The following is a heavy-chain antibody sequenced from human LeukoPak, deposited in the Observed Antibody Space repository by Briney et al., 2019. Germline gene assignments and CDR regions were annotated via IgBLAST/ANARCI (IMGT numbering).Heavy chain of an antibody. CDR2: INSDGSST. CDR3: ARPKRGYCSSTSCYYFDD. Sequence: GGSLRLSCAASGFTFSSYWMHWVRQAPGKGLVWVSRINSDGSSTSYADSVKGRFTISRDNAKNTLYLQMNSLRAEDTAVYYCARPKRGYCSSTSCYYFDDWGQGTLVTVSS. V-gene: IGHV3-74*01. CDR1: GFTFSSYW. J-gene: IGHJ4*02. D-gene: IGHD2-2*01.